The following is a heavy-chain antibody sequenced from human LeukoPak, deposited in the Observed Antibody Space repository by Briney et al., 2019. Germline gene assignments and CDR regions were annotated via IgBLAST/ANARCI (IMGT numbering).Heavy chain of an antibody. V-gene: IGHV4-34*01. Sequence: SETLSLTCAVYGGSFSGYYWSWIRQPPGKGLEWIGEINHSGSTNYNPSFKSRVTISVDTSKNQFSLKLSSVTAADTAAYYCARGTRSGYSSSWYGYWGQGTLVTVSS. CDR2: INHSGST. CDR1: GGSFSGYY. D-gene: IGHD6-13*01. CDR3: ARGTRSGYSSSWYGY. J-gene: IGHJ4*02.